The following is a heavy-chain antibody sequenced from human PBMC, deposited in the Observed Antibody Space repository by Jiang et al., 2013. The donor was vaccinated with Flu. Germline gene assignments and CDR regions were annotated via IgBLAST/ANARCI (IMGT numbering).Heavy chain of an antibody. CDR2: IIPIFGTA. J-gene: IGHJ4*02. V-gene: IGHV1-69*01. CDR3: ARDRGWTDFDY. CDR1: GGTFSSYA. D-gene: IGHD3-10*01. Sequence: GGTFSSYAISWVRQAPGQGLEWMGGIIPIFGTANYAQKFLGRVTITADESTSTAYMELSSLRSEDTAVYYCARDRGWTDFDYWGQGTLVTVSS.